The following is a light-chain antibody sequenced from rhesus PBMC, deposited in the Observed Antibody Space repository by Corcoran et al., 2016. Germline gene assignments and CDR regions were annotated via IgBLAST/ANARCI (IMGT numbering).Light chain of an antibody. CDR1: QSVSSS. Sequence: EIVMTQSPATLSLSPGERVTLSCRASQSVSSSLAWYQQKPGQAPKPLIFGASTRATGIPDRLSGSGSGTELTLTFSSREPEEVGVYYCQQDYSWPRALTFGGGSKVELK. V-gene: IGKV3-42*01. CDR2: GAS. CDR3: QQDYSWPRALT. J-gene: IGKJ4*01.